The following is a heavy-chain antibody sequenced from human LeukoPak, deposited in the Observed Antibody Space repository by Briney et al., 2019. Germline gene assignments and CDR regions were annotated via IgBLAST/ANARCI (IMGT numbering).Heavy chain of an antibody. CDR2: TYYTGNT. V-gene: IGHV4-59*01. D-gene: IGHD3-10*02. J-gene: IGHJ3*02. Sequence: SETLSLTCTVSGGSISTFYWSWIRQPPGEGLEWIGYTYYTGNTNYNPSLKSRVTISVDTSKNQFSLKLSSVTAADTAVYFCARVQSADYDRAFDIWGQGTMVTVSS. CDR1: GGSISTFY. CDR3: ARVQSADYDRAFDI.